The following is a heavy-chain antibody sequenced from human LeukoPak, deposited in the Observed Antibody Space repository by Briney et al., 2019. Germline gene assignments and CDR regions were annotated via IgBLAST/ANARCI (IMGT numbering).Heavy chain of an antibody. J-gene: IGHJ4*02. D-gene: IGHD6-19*01. CDR1: GFTFSSYG. Sequence: GGSLRLSCAASGFTFSSYGMHWVRQAPGKGLEWVAFIRYDGSNKYYADSVKGRFTISRDNAKNSLYLQMNSLRAEDTAVYYCARDRFKWLDILFDYWGQGTLVTVSS. CDR3: ARDRFKWLDILFDY. V-gene: IGHV3-30*02. CDR2: IRYDGSNK.